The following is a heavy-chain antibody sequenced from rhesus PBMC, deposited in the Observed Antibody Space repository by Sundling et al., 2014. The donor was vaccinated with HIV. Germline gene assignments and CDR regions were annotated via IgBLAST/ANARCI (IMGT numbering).Heavy chain of an antibody. CDR2: IIFSVGLT. CDR3: ASAGHSYSYYFEY. Sequence: QVQLVQSGTEVKKPGASVKLSCKTSGFTFGSYAINWVRQAPGQGPEWLGVIIFSVGLTNYAERFQGRVMITADTSTGTVYMELTSLRSEDTAVYYCASAGHSYSYYFEYWGQGVLVTVSS. D-gene: IGHD5-12*01. V-gene: IGHV1-198*02. J-gene: IGHJ4*01. CDR1: GFTFGSYA.